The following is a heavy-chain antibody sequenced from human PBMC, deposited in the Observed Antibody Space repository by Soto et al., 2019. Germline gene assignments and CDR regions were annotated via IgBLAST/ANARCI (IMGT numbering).Heavy chain of an antibody. CDR3: ARAFPYYYGMDV. CDR1: GVTFSSYG. CDR2: ISSSSSYI. V-gene: IGHV3-21*01. Sequence: GGSLRLSCAASGVTFSSYGMNWVRQAPREGRKWVSSISSSSSYIYYADSVKGRFTISRDNAKNSLYLQMNSLRAEDTAVYYCARAFPYYYGMDVWGQGTPVTVSS. J-gene: IGHJ6*02.